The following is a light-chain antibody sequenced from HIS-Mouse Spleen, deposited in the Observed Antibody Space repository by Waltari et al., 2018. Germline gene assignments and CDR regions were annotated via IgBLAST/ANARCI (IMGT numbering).Light chain of an antibody. J-gene: IGLJ3*02. CDR1: SSDVGGYNY. Sequence: QSALPQPASVSGSPGQSITISCTGTSSDVGGYNYVSWYQQHPGKAPKLMIYEVSNRPSGVSNRFYGSKSGNTASLTISGLQAEDEADYYCSSYTSSSTLWVFGGGTKLTVL. CDR3: SSYTSSSTLWV. CDR2: EVS. V-gene: IGLV2-14*01.